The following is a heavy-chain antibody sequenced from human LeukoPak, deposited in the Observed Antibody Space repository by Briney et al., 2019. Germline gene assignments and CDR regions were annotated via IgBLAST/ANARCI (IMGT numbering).Heavy chain of an antibody. CDR2: ISSSSSYI. CDR3: ARDLSYSSSWYYFDY. J-gene: IGHJ4*02. D-gene: IGHD6-13*01. V-gene: IGHV3-21*01. CDR1: GFTFSSYS. Sequence: GGSLRLSCAASGFTFSSYSMNWVRQAPGKGLEWVSSISSSSSYIYYADSVKGRFTISRDNAKNSLYLQMNSLRAEDTAVYCCARDLSYSSSWYYFDYWGQGTLVTVSS.